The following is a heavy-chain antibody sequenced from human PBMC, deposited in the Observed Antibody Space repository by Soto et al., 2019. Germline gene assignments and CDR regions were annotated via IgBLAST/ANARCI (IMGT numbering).Heavy chain of an antibody. CDR3: TRDDVHFNGDRYYGVPMDV. Sequence: EVQLVESGGDLVQPGGSLRLSCAASGFSVSSKYMSWVRQAPGKGLEWVSLIQSGGTTYYAGSVKGRFTISRDYSENTLLLQMNSLRVEDTAVYYCTRDDVHFNGDRYYGVPMDVWGKGTTFTVSA. V-gene: IGHV3-66*01. CDR1: GFSVSSKY. J-gene: IGHJ6*04. D-gene: IGHD2-8*01. CDR2: IQSGGTT.